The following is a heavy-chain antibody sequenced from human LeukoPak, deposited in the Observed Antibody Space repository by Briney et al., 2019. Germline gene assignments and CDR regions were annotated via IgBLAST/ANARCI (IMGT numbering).Heavy chain of an antibody. Sequence: PGGSLRLSCAASGFTFDDYGMSWVRQAPGKGLEWVSGINWNGGSTGYADSVKGRFTISRDNAKNSLYLQMNSLRAEDTAVYYCAKTPFTQMELDYWGQGTLVTVSS. CDR2: INWNGGST. D-gene: IGHD5-24*01. J-gene: IGHJ4*02. V-gene: IGHV3-20*04. CDR3: AKTPFTQMELDY. CDR1: GFTFDDYG.